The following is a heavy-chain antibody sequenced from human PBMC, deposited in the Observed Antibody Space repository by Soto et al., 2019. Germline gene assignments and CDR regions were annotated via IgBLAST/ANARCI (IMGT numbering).Heavy chain of an antibody. CDR1: GFTFSSYA. D-gene: IGHD5-18*01. J-gene: IGHJ4*02. CDR3: ARDWAENTAMAIYYFDY. CDR2: ISYDGSNK. Sequence: GSLRLSCAASGFTFSSYAMHWVRQAPGKGLEWVAVISYDGSNKYYADSVKGRFTISRDNSKNTLYLQMNSLRAEDTAVYYCARDWAENTAMAIYYFDYWGQGTLVTVSS. V-gene: IGHV3-30-3*01.